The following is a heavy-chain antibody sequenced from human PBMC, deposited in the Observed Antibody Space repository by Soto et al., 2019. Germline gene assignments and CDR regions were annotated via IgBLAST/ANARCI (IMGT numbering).Heavy chain of an antibody. D-gene: IGHD2-2*01. V-gene: IGHV1-2*02. CDR3: AREIESCSSTSCLRILKSLDV. J-gene: IGHJ6*02. CDR2: INPNSGGT. Sequence: ASVKVSCKASGYTFTGYYMHWVRQAPGQGLEWMGWINPNSGGTNYAQKFQGRVTMTRDTSISTAYMELSGLRSDDTAVYYCAREIESCSSTSCLRILKSLDVWCPGTRVT. CDR1: GYTFTGYY.